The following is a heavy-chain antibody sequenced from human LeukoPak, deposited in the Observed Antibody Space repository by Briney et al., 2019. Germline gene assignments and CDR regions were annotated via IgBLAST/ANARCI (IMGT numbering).Heavy chain of an antibody. D-gene: IGHD2-21*02. CDR3: ARKGCTGDCYRFDR. CDR2: INTDNGNT. Sequence: ASVKVSCKASGYTFNTYGISWVRQAPGQRPEWMGWINTDNGNTKYAQKFQGRVTMTTDTSTSTAYMELSSLRSDDTAVYYCARKGCTGDCYRFDRWGQGTLVT. V-gene: IGHV1-18*01. CDR1: GYTFNTYG. J-gene: IGHJ5*02.